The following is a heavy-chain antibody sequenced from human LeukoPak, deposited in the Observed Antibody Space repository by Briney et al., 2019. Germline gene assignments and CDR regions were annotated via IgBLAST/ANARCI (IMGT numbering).Heavy chain of an antibody. V-gene: IGHV1-69*04. D-gene: IGHD6-13*01. CDR2: IIPILGIA. J-gene: IGHJ6*02. Sequence: SVKVSCKASGGTFSSYAISWVRQAPGQGLEWMGRIIPILGIANYAQKFQSRVTITADKSTSTAYMELSSLRSEDTAVYYCARVYSSSWYGTDYYYGMDVWGQGTTVTVSS. CDR1: GGTFSSYA. CDR3: ARVYSSSWYGTDYYYGMDV.